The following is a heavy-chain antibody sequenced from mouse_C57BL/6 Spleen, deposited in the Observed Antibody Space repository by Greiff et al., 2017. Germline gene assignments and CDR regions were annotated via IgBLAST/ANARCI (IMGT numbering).Heavy chain of an antibody. CDR2: IYPGDGDT. D-gene: IGHD2-4*01. V-gene: IGHV1-80*01. CDR1: GYAFSSYW. J-gene: IGHJ2*01. CDR3: ARLGDYDDTDNHFDY. Sequence: QVQLQQSGAELVKPGASVKISCKPSGYAFSSYWMNWVKQRPGKGLEWIGQIYPGDGDTNYNGKFKGKDTLTADKSSSTAYMQLSSLTSEDSAVYFCARLGDYDDTDNHFDYWGQGTTLTVS.